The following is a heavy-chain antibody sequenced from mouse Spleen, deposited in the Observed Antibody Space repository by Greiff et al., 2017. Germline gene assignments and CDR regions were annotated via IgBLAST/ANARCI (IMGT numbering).Heavy chain of an antibody. Sequence: QVQLQQSGPGLVAPSQSLSITCTVSGFSLTSYGVDWVRQSPGKGLEWLGVIWGGGSTNYNSALKSRLSISKDNSKSQVFLKMNSLQTDDTAMYYCASRDSNYGGAMDYWGQGTSVTVSS. CDR3: ASRDSNYGGAMDY. CDR1: GFSLTSYG. V-gene: IGHV2-6*01. J-gene: IGHJ4*01. D-gene: IGHD2-5*01. CDR2: IWGGGST.